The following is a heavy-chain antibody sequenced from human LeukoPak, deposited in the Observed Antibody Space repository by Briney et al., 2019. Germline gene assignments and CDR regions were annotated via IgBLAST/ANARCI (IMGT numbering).Heavy chain of an antibody. J-gene: IGHJ5*02. CDR2: INHSGST. CDR1: GGSFSGYY. V-gene: IGHV4-34*01. D-gene: IGHD2-2*01. CDR3: ARSKKGYIVVVPAAMGWFDP. Sequence: SETLSLTCAVSGGSFSGYYWSWIRQPPGKGLEWIGEINHSGSTNYNPSLKSRVTISVDTSKNQFSLKLSSVTAADTAVYYCARSKKGYIVVVPAAMGWFDPWGQGTLVTVSS.